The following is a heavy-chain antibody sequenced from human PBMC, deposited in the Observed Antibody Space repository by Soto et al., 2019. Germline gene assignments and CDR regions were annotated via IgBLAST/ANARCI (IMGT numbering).Heavy chain of an antibody. V-gene: IGHV4-59*12. CDR1: GSSMSNVF. D-gene: IGHD5-12*01. CDR3: TKNSAYALDY. Sequence: SETLSLTCTVSGSSMSNVFWNWIRQPPGKGLEWIGYINDSGSTKYNPSLESRATFSVDISKNQFFLKLSSVTAADTAVYYCTKNSAYALDYWGQGTLVTVSS. CDR2: INDSGST. J-gene: IGHJ4*02.